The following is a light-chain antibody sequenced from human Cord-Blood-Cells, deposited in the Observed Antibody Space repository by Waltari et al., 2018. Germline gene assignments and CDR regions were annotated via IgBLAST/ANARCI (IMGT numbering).Light chain of an antibody. J-gene: IGLJ3*02. CDR3: QVWDSSSDHWV. CDR1: NIGSKS. CDR2: YDS. Sequence: SYVLTQPPPVSVAPGKTARITCGGHNIGSKSVHWYQQKPGQAPVLVIYYDSDRPSGIPERFSGSNSGNTATLTISRVEAGDEADYYCQVWDSSSDHWVFGGGTKLTVL. V-gene: IGLV3-21*04.